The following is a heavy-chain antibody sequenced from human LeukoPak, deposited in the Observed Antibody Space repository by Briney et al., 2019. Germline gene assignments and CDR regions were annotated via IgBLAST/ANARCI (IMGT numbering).Heavy chain of an antibody. V-gene: IGHV4-34*01. CDR2: INHSGST. CDR3: ARGADSYCTNGVCYLYYYYYMDV. J-gene: IGHJ6*03. CDR1: GGSFSGYY. Sequence: SETLSLTCAVYGGSFSGYYWSWIRQPPGKGLEWIGEINHSGSTNYNPSLKSRVTISVDTSKNQFSLKLSSVTAADTAVYYCARGADSYCTNGVCYLYYYYYMDVWGKGTRSPSP. D-gene: IGHD2-8*01.